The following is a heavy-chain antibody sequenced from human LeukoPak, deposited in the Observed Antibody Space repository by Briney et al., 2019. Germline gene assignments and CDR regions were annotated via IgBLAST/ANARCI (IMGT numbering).Heavy chain of an antibody. V-gene: IGHV1-18*01. Sequence: GASVKVSCKASGYTFTSYGISWVRQAPGQGLEWMGWISAYNGNTDYAQKFQGRVTMTADTSTSTAYMELRSLRSDDTAVYYCARWAYGVEMATISDYWGQGTLVTVSS. J-gene: IGHJ4*02. CDR2: ISAYNGNT. D-gene: IGHD5-24*01. CDR3: ARWAYGVEMATISDY. CDR1: GYTFTSYG.